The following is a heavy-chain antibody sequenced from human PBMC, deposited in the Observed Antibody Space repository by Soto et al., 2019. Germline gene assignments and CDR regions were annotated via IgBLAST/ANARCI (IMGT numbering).Heavy chain of an antibody. J-gene: IGHJ4*02. CDR3: ARLPSRYGSGGSCYSVF. CDR2: IYYTGSP. CDR1: GGSFSSSNYY. Sequence: QVQLQESGPGLVKPSQTLSLTCTVSGGSFSSSNYYWSWIRQPPGKGLDWIGSIYYTGSPYYNPSLTSRVTISVDTSKNQFSLRLRSVTAADTAVYYCARLPSRYGSGGSCYSVFWGQGTLVTVSS. D-gene: IGHD2-15*01. V-gene: IGHV4-30-4*01.